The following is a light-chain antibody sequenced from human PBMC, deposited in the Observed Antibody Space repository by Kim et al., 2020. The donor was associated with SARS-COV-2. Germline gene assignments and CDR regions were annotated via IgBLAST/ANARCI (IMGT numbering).Light chain of an antibody. CDR1: ESVSTY. Sequence: PGERAILSCRASESVSTYLAWFQQKPGQAPRLLIYDASTRATDVPARFSGSGSGTDFTLTISSLEPEDFAVYYCQQRNNWLTFGGGTKVDIK. J-gene: IGKJ4*01. CDR3: QQRNNWLT. CDR2: DAS. V-gene: IGKV3-11*01.